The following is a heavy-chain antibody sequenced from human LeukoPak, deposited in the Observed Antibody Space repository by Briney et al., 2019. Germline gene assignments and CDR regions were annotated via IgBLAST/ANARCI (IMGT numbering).Heavy chain of an antibody. J-gene: IGHJ3*02. CDR1: GFTFSSYG. D-gene: IGHD4-17*01. Sequence: PGGSLRLSCAASGFTFSSYGMHWVRQAPGKGLEWVAVISYDGSNKYYADSVKGRFTISRDNSKNALYLQMNSLRAEDTAVYYCACDLRPSYGDPRGGAFDIWGQGTRVTVSS. CDR3: ACDLRPSYGDPRGGAFDI. CDR2: ISYDGSNK. V-gene: IGHV3-30*03.